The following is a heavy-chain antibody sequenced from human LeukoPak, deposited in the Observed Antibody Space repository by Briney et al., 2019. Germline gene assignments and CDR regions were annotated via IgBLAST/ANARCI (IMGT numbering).Heavy chain of an antibody. D-gene: IGHD3-22*01. Sequence: ETSETLSLTCAVYGGSFSGYYWSWIRQPPGKGLEWIGEINHSGSTNYNPSLKSRVTISVDTSKNQFSLKLSSVTAADTAVYYCARVSDYDSSGYYYTYYFDYWGQGTLVTVSS. V-gene: IGHV4-34*01. J-gene: IGHJ4*02. CDR2: INHSGST. CDR3: ARVSDYDSSGYYYTYYFDY. CDR1: GGSFSGYY.